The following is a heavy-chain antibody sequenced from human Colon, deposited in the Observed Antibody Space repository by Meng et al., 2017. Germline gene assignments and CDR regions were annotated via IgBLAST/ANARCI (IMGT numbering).Heavy chain of an antibody. CDR1: GFTFSSYS. J-gene: IGHJ4*02. V-gene: IGHV3-7*01. Sequence: GESLKISCAASGFTFSSYSMTWVRQAPGRGLEWVANIKRDGTETDYVDSVKGRFTISRDNAKDSLCLQMNSLRAEDTAVYYCARDRQAAYWGQGTLVTVSS. CDR2: IKRDGTET. D-gene: IGHD2-15*01. CDR3: ARDRQAAY.